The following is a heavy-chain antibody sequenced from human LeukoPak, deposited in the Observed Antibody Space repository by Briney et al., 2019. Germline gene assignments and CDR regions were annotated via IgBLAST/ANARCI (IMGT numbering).Heavy chain of an antibody. D-gene: IGHD5-12*01. CDR2: IYPTDSDT. Sequence: GESLKISCKGSGYSFTSYWIAWVRQLPGKGLEWMGMIYPTDSDTRYSPSFQGQVTISADKSISTAYLQWSSLKASDTAMYYCARRSSYNGYVIDYWGQGTLVTVSS. V-gene: IGHV5-51*01. CDR3: ARRSSYNGYVIDY. CDR1: GYSFTSYW. J-gene: IGHJ4*02.